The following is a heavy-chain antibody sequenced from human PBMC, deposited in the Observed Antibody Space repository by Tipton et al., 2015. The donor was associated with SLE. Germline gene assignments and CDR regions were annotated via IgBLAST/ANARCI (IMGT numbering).Heavy chain of an antibody. D-gene: IGHD3-22*01. CDR2: ISYDGSNK. CDR3: AKDQYYYDSSGYYPPLDAFDI. V-gene: IGHV3-30*18. J-gene: IGHJ3*02. Sequence: SLRLSCAASGFTFSSYGMHWVRQAPGKGLEWVAVISYDGSNKYYAGSVKGRFTISRDNSKNTLYLQMNSLRAEDTAVYYCAKDQYYYDSSGYYPPLDAFDIWGQGTMVTVSS. CDR1: GFTFSSYG.